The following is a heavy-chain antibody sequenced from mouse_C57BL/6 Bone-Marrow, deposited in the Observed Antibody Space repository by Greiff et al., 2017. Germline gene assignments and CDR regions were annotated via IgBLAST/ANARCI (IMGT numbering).Heavy chain of an antibody. Sequence: VQLQQPGAELVRPGSSVKLSCKASGYTFTSYWMHWVKQRPIQGLEWSGNIDPSDSETHYNQKFKDKATLTVDKSSSTAYMQLSSLTSEDSAVYYCAREGNYPYYFDYWGQGTTLTVSS. J-gene: IGHJ2*01. CDR2: IDPSDSET. CDR3: AREGNYPYYFDY. CDR1: GYTFTSYW. D-gene: IGHD2-1*01. V-gene: IGHV1-52*01.